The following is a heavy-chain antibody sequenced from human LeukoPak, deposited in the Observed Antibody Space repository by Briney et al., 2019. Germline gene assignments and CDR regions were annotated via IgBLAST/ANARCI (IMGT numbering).Heavy chain of an antibody. D-gene: IGHD3-3*01. CDR2: ISGTGSRI. Sequence: QAGGSLRLSCAASGFTFRSYEMSWVRQAPGKGLEWVSYISGTGSRIYYADSVKGRFTISRDNAKNSLYLQMNSLGADDTALYYCARDLASGYRYDYWGQEILVTVSS. CDR1: GFTFRSYE. J-gene: IGHJ4*02. CDR3: ARDLASGYRYDY. V-gene: IGHV3-48*03.